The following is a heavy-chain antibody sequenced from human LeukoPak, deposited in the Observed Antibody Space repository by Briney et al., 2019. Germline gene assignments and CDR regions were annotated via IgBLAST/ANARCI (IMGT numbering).Heavy chain of an antibody. J-gene: IGHJ4*02. CDR3: ARVTGYRIEDYFDY. CDR1: GGSISSSSYY. Sequence: PSETLSLTCTVSGGSISSSSYYWSWIRQPPGKGLEWIGYIYYSGSTNYNPSLKSRVTISVDTSKNEFSLKLRSVTAADTAVYYCARVTGYRIEDYFDYWGQGTLVTVSS. V-gene: IGHV4-61*01. CDR2: IYYSGST. D-gene: IGHD6-13*01.